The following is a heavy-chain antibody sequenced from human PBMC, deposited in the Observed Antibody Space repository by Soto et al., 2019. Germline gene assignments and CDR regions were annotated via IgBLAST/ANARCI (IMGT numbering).Heavy chain of an antibody. Sequence: QVQLVQSGAEVKKPGASVKVSCKASGYTFAGYAMHWVRQAPGQRLEWMGWINGGNGYTKYSQKFQGRVTITRDTSASTAYMELSSLTSEDTAVYSCARGLYSNPHFDYWGQGTLVTVSS. CDR2: INGGNGYT. CDR1: GYTFAGYA. J-gene: IGHJ4*02. V-gene: IGHV1-3*01. CDR3: ARGLYSNPHFDY. D-gene: IGHD4-4*01.